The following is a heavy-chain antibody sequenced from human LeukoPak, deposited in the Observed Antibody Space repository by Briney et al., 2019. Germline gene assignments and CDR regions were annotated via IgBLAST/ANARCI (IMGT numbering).Heavy chain of an antibody. J-gene: IGHJ5*02. Sequence: KPSETLSPTCTVSGGSISSSSYYWGWIRQPPGKGLEWIGSIYYSESTHYNPSLKSRVTISVDTSKNQFSLRLSSVTAADTAVYYCARQTIVVVEVGWFDPWGQGTLVTVSS. D-gene: IGHD2-2*01. CDR2: IYYSEST. CDR3: ARQTIVVVEVGWFDP. CDR1: GGSISSSSYY. V-gene: IGHV4-39*01.